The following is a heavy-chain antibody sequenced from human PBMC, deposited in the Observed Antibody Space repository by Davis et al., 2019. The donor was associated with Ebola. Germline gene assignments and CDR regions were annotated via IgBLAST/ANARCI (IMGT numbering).Heavy chain of an antibody. CDR2: IYYSGST. D-gene: IGHD3-3*01. CDR3: ARRRFWSGYDY. Sequence: MPSETLSLTCTVSGGSISSYYWSWIRQPPGKGLEWIGYIYYSGSTNYNPSLKSRVTISVDKSKNQFSLKLSSVTAADTAVYYCARRRFWSGYDYWGQGTLVTVSS. V-gene: IGHV4-59*08. J-gene: IGHJ4*02. CDR1: GGSISSYY.